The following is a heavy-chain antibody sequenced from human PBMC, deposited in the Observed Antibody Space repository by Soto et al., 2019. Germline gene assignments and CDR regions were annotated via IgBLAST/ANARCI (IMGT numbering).Heavy chain of an antibody. D-gene: IGHD6-13*01. CDR3: ARPHIAAAAKRVDY. CDR1: GYTFTGYY. J-gene: IGHJ4*02. CDR2: INPNSGGT. V-gene: IGHV1-2*02. Sequence: ASVKVSCKASGYTFTGYYMHWVRQAPGQGLEWMGWINPNSGGTNYAQKFQGRVTMTRDTSISTAYMELSRLRSDDTAVYYCARPHIAAAAKRVDYWGQGTLVTVSS.